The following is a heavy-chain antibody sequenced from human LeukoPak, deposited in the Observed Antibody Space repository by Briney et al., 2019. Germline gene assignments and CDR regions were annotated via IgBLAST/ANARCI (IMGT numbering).Heavy chain of an antibody. D-gene: IGHD3-22*01. CDR2: IYYSGST. V-gene: IGHV4-59*01. CDR1: GGSISSYY. CDR3: ARGDDSSGYYYIDY. J-gene: IGHJ4*02. Sequence: PSETLSLTCTVSGGSISSYYWSWIRQPPGKGLEWIGYIYYSGSTNYNPSLKSRVTISVDTSKNQFSLKLSSVTAADTAVYYCARGDDSSGYYYIDYWGQGTLVTVSS.